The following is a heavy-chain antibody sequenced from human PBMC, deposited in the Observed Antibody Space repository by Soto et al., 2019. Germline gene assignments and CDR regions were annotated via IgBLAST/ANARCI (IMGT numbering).Heavy chain of an antibody. V-gene: IGHV3-48*03. CDR3: ASSRGYFDY. CDR2: IGSSGDTI. J-gene: IGHJ4*02. D-gene: IGHD3-10*01. Sequence: PGGSLRLSGTASGFTFSSYEINWVRQATWKGLEWVSYIGSSGDTIYYADSVKGRFTISRDNAKNSLYLQMSSLRAEDTAAYYCASSRGYFDYCGQGILVTFSS. CDR1: GFTFSSYE.